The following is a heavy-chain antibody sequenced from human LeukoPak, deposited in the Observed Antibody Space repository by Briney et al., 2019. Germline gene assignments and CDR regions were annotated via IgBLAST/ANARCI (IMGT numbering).Heavy chain of an antibody. J-gene: IGHJ4*02. D-gene: IGHD2-21*02. CDR3: ARDPRGVVTAILDY. Sequence: PGGSLRLSCGASGFTFSSYAMHWVRQAPGKGLEWVAVISYDGSNKYYADSVKGRFTISRDNSKNTLYLQMNSLRAEDTAVYYCARDPRGVVTAILDYWGQGTLVTVSS. CDR1: GFTFSSYA. V-gene: IGHV3-30*04. CDR2: ISYDGSNK.